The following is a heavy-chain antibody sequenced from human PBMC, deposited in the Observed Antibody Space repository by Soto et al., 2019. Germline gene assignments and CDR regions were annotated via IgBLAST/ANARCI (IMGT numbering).Heavy chain of an antibody. CDR3: ASQVVASRHFDY. Sequence: QLQLQESGPGLLKSSETLSLTCTVSGGSISRSTYYWGWIRQPPGKGLEWIGSVFYSGATYHNPSLKCRVTMSKDTSKNQFSLTLSSVTAADTAVYYCASQVVASRHFDYWGQGTLVTVSS. V-gene: IGHV4-39*01. D-gene: IGHD2-15*01. J-gene: IGHJ4*02. CDR2: VFYSGAT. CDR1: GGSISRSTYY.